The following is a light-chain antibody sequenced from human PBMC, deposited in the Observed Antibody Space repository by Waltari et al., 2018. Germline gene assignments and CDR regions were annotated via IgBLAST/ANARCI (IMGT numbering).Light chain of an antibody. CDR2: GAS. CDR3: QQYKNWPPPT. J-gene: IGKJ4*01. CDR1: HSINSN. Sequence: EIVMTQSPATLSVSPGESATLPCRASHSINSNLPWYQQKPGQAPRLLIYGASTRATGVPARFSGTASGTDFTLTISSLQSEDFAVYYCQQYKNWPPPTFGEGTKVEVK. V-gene: IGKV3-15*01.